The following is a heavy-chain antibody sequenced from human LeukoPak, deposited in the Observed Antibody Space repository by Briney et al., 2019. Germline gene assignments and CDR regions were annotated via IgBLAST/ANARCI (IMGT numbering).Heavy chain of an antibody. CDR1: GFTVSSNY. V-gene: IGHV3-53*01. J-gene: IGHJ3*02. Sequence: SGGSLRLSCAASGFTVSSNYMSWVRQAPGKGLEWVSVIYSGGSTYYADSVKGRFTISRDNSKNTLCLQMNSLRAEDTAVYYCARKQWELGAFDIWGQGTMVTVSS. CDR3: ARKQWELGAFDI. D-gene: IGHD1-26*01. CDR2: IYSGGST.